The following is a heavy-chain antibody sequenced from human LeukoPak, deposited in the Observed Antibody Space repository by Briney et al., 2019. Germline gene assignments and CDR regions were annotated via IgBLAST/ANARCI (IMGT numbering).Heavy chain of an antibody. CDR2: ISGSGGST. J-gene: IGHJ4*02. CDR3: AKSYRRGWFGELYVYFDY. V-gene: IGHV3-23*01. CDR1: GFTFSSYA. D-gene: IGHD3-10*01. Sequence: GGSLGLSCAASGFTFSSYAMSWVRQAPGKGLEWVSAISGSGGSTYYADSVKGRFTISRDNSKNTLYLQMNSLRAEDTAVYYRAKSYRRGWFGELYVYFDYWGQGTLVTVSS.